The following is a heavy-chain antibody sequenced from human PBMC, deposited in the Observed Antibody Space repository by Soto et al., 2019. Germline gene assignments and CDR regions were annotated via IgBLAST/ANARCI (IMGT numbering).Heavy chain of an antibody. D-gene: IGHD3-22*01. CDR3: ASAPGDSSGYYPVDY. J-gene: IGHJ4*02. Sequence: PGGSLRLSCAASGFTFSSYAMHCFRQAPGKGLEWAAVISYDGSNKYYADSVKGRFTISRDNSKNTLYLQMNSLRAEDTAVYYCASAPGDSSGYYPVDYWGQGTLVTVSS. V-gene: IGHV3-30-3*01. CDR2: ISYDGSNK. CDR1: GFTFSSYA.